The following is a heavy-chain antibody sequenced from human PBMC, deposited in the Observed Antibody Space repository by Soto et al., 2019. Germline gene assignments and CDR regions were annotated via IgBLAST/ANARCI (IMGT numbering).Heavy chain of an antibody. CDR3: AKGSWSGYCSDTSCYIINY. CDR2: MNPDSGNT. D-gene: IGHD2-2*02. J-gene: IGHJ4*02. V-gene: IGHV1-8*01. Sequence: ASVKVSCKASGYTFTSYDINWVRQATGQGLEWMGWMNPDSGNTGFAQKFQGRVTMTSNTSMNTAYMELSSLTYEDTAVYFCAKGSWSGYCSDTSCYIINYWGQGTLVTVSS. CDR1: GYTFTSYD.